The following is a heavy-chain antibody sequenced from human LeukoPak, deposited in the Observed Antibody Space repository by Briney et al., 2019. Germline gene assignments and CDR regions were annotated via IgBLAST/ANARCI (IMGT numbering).Heavy chain of an antibody. CDR1: GFTFSSYA. CDR3: ARHHSGSGSYLGN. V-gene: IGHV3-23*01. J-gene: IGHJ4*02. D-gene: IGHD3-10*01. CDR2: ISGSGGST. Sequence: GGSLRLSCAAPGFTFSSYAMSWVRQAPGKGLEWVSAISGSGGSTYYADSVKGRLTISRDNSKNTLYLQMNSLRAEDTAVYYCARHHSGSGSYLGNWGQGTLVIVSS.